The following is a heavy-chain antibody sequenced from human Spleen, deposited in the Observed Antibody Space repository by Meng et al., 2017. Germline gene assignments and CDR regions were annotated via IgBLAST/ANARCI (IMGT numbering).Heavy chain of an antibody. V-gene: IGHV7-4-1*02. Sequence: ASVKVSCKASGGTFTNYAISWVRQAPGQGLEWIGWINTHTGHPTYAQAFTGRFVFSFDTSVSTAYLQISSLKADDTAVYYCARELVGDYGMDIWGQGTTVTVSS. D-gene: IGHD3-10*01. CDR1: GGTFTNYA. CDR2: INTHTGHP. CDR3: ARELVGDYGMDI. J-gene: IGHJ6*02.